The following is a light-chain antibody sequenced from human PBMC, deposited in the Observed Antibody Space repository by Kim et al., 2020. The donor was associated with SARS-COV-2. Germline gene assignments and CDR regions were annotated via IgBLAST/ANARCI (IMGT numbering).Light chain of an antibody. CDR2: EVS. CDR1: SRDVGSYNR. CDR3: SSYRSSSVV. J-gene: IGLJ2*01. V-gene: IGLV2-18*02. Sequence: PGQSVTSSCTGTSRDVGSYNRVSWYQQPPGTAPKLMIDEVSNRPSGVPDRFSGSKSGNTASLTISGLQAEDEADYYCSSYRSSSVVFGGGTQLTVL.